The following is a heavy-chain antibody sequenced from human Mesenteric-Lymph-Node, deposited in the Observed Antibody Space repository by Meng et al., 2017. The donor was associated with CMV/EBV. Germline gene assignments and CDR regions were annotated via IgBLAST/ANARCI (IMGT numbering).Heavy chain of an antibody. V-gene: IGHV3-48*04. CDR3: ARDLLTWERDD. Sequence: ESLKISCAASGFTFSSYALSWVRQASGKGLEWISYISPSSSTIYYADSVKGRFPTTRDDAKNTLYLQMNSLRAEDTAVYYCARDLLTWERDDWGQGTLVTVSS. D-gene: IGHD7-27*01. J-gene: IGHJ4*02. CDR2: ISPSSSTI. CDR1: GFTFSSYA.